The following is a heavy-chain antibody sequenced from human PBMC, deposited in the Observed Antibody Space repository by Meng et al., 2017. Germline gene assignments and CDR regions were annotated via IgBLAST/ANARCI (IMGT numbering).Heavy chain of an antibody. Sequence: QVQLGQSGAEVKKPGASVKVSCKASGNTFTSYAMHWVRQAPGQRLEWMGWINAGNGNTKYSQKFQGRVTITRDTSASTAYMELSSLRSEDTAVYYCARDKLKTFDPWGQGTLVTVSS. CDR3: ARDKLKTFDP. J-gene: IGHJ5*02. V-gene: IGHV1-3*01. CDR2: INAGNGNT. CDR1: GNTFTSYA.